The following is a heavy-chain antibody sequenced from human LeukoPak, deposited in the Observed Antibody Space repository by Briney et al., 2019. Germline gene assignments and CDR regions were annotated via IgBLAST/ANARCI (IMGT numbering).Heavy chain of an antibody. J-gene: IGHJ4*02. Sequence: PSETLSLTCTVSGGSISNSDYYWGWIRQPPGKGLEWIGYIYYFGNTNYNPSLKSRVTISVDTSKNQFSLKVTSATAADTAVYYCARDRRDVRYYFDYWGQGTLVTVSS. CDR2: IYYFGNT. V-gene: IGHV4-39*02. CDR3: ARDRRDVRYYFDY. CDR1: GGSISNSDYY.